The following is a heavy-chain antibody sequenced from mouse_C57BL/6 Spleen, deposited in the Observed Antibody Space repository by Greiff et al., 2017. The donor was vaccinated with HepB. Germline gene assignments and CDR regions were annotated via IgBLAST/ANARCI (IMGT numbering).Heavy chain of an antibody. J-gene: IGHJ3*01. CDR3: ANSGTLFAY. Sequence: EVQGVESGGGLVKPGGSLKLSCAASGFTFSSYAMSWVRQTPEKRLEWVATISDGGSYTYYPDNVKGRFTISRDNAKNNLYLQMSHLKSEDTAMYYCANSGTLFAYWGQGTLVTVSA. V-gene: IGHV5-4*01. CDR1: GFTFSSYA. CDR2: ISDGGSYT. D-gene: IGHD4-1*01.